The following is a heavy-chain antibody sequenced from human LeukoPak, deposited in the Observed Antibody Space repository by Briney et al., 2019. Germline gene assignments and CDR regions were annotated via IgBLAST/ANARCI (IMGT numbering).Heavy chain of an antibody. V-gene: IGHV3-23*01. D-gene: IGHD3-22*01. CDR3: AKEPYYYDSSGYYYPPAYFDY. CDR1: GFTFSSYA. Sequence: GGSLRLSCAASGFTFSSYAMSWVRQAPGKGLEWVSAISGSGGSTYYADSVKGRFTISRDNSKNTPYLQMNSLRAEGTAVYYCAKEPYYYDSSGYYYPPAYFDYWGQGTLVTVSS. CDR2: ISGSGGST. J-gene: IGHJ4*02.